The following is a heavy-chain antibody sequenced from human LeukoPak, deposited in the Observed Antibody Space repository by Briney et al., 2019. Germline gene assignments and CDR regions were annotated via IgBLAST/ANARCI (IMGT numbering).Heavy chain of an antibody. CDR2: ISYDGSNK. V-gene: IGHV3-30*18. J-gene: IGHJ4*02. CDR3: AKDWSSLSR. D-gene: IGHD3-16*01. Sequence: PGGSLRLSCAASGFTFSSYGMHWGRQAPGKGLEWVAVISYDGSNKYYADSVKGRFTISRDNPKNILYLQMNSLRAEDTAVYYCAKDWSSLSRWGQGTLVTVSS. CDR1: GFTFSSYG.